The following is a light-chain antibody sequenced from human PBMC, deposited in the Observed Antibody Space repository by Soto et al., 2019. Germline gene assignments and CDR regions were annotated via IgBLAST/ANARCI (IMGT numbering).Light chain of an antibody. Sequence: EIVLTQSPGTLSFSPGERATLSCRASQSVSSSYLGWYQQKPGQAPRLLIYAASRRATGIPDRFSGSGSGTDFTLTISRLEPEDFAVYYCQQYGSSPWTFGQGTKVDIK. CDR2: AAS. J-gene: IGKJ1*01. CDR1: QSVSSSY. V-gene: IGKV3-20*01. CDR3: QQYGSSPWT.